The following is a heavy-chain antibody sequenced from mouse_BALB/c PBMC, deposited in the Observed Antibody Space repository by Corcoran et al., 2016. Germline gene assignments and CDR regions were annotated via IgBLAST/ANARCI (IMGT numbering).Heavy chain of an antibody. J-gene: IGHJ4*01. CDR1: GYTFTNYG. V-gene: IGHV9-1*02. CDR3: AREPYAMDD. CDR2: INTYTGEP. Sequence: QIQLVQSGPELKKPGETVKISCKASGYTFTNYGMNWVKQAPGKGLKWMGWINTYTGEPTYAEDFKGRFAFSLETSASTAYLQINNLKNEDMATYFCAREPYAMDDWGQGTSVTVSS.